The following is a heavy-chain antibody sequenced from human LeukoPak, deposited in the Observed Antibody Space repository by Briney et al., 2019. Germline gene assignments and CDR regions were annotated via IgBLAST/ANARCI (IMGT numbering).Heavy chain of an antibody. CDR1: GGTFSSYA. V-gene: IGHV1-69*13. CDR2: IIPIFGTA. CDR3: AGGVVVAATFDY. J-gene: IGHJ4*02. D-gene: IGHD2-15*01. Sequence: GASVKVSCKASGGTFSSYAISWVRQAPGQGLEWMGGIIPIFGTANYAQKFQGRVTITADESTSAAYMELSSLRSEDTAVYYCAGGVVVAATFDYWGQGTLVTVSS.